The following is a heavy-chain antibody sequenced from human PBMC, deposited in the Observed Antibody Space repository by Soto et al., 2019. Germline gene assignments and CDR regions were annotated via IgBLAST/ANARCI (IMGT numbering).Heavy chain of an antibody. D-gene: IGHD6-13*01. CDR3: ARASSWYNYYYYMDV. V-gene: IGHV4-61*01. J-gene: IGHJ6*03. CDR1: GGSVSSGSYY. CDR2: IYYSGST. Sequence: ETLSLTCTVSGGSVSSGSYYWSWIRQPPGKGLEWIGYIYYSGSTNYNPSLKSRVTISVDTSKNQFSLKLSSVTAADTAVYYCARASSWYNYYYYMDVWGKGTTVTVSS.